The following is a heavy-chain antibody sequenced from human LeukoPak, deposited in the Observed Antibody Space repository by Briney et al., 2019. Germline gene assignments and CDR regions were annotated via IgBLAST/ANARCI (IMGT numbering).Heavy chain of an antibody. D-gene: IGHD6-19*01. CDR1: GFTFSSYA. Sequence: GGSLRLSCAASGFTFSSYAMSWVRQAPGKGLEWVSAIGGGGATTHYADSVKGRFTISRDNSKNTLFLQMNSLRAEDTAVYYCANTPVTSGRRYFDRWGQGTLVTVSS. CDR2: IGGGGATT. CDR3: ANTPVTSGRRYFDR. V-gene: IGHV3-23*01. J-gene: IGHJ4*02.